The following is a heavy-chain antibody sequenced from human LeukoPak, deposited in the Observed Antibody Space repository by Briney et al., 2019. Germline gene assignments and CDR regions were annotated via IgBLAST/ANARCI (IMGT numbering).Heavy chain of an antibody. CDR3: ARVDYYGSSLGFDY. D-gene: IGHD3-10*01. CDR2: IYYSGST. Sequence: SETLSLTCTVSGGSISSYYWSWIRQPPGKGLEWIGYIYYSGSTNYNPSLRSRVTISVDTSKNQFSLKLNSVTAADTAVYYCARVDYYGSSLGFDYWGQGILVTVSS. J-gene: IGHJ4*02. CDR1: GGSISSYY. V-gene: IGHV4-59*01.